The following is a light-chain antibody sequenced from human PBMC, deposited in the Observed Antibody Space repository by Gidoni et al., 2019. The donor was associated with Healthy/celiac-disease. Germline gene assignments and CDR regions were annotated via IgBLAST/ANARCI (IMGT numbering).Light chain of an antibody. V-gene: IGKV1-39*01. CDR2: AAS. J-gene: IGKJ1*01. CDR3: QQSYSTPRT. CDR1: QSISSY. Sequence: DIQMTQSPSSLSAPVGDRVTITCRASQSISSYLNWYQQKPGKAPKLLIYAASSLQSGVPSRFSGSGSGTDFTLTIGSLQPEDFATYYCQQSYSTPRTFGQGTKVEIK.